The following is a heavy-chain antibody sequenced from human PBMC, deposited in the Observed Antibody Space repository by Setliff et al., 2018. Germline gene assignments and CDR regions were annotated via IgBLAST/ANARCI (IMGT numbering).Heavy chain of an antibody. V-gene: IGHV3-23*01. CDR2: ISGSGGST. CDR1: GFTFSSYA. D-gene: IGHD3-10*01. J-gene: IGHJ3*02. Sequence: GGSLRLSCAASGFTFSSYAMSWVRQAPGKGLEWVSAISGSGGSTYYADSVKGRFTISRDNSKNTLYLQMNSLRAEDTAVYYCARGPQTSFGSGSFGADDAFDIWGQGTMVTVS. CDR3: ARGPQTSFGSGSFGADDAFDI.